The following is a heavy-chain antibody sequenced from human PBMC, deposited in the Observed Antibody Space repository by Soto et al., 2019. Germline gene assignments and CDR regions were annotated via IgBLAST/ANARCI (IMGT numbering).Heavy chain of an antibody. CDR2: IYSGGST. D-gene: IGHD5-12*01. J-gene: IGHJ4*02. Sequence: GSLRLSCAASGFTVSSNYMSWVRQAPGKGLEWVSVIYSGGSTYYADSVKGRFTISRDNSKNTLYLQMNSLRAEDTAAYYCARGYDTSGYDPRAHLDYWGQGTLVTVSS. V-gene: IGHV3-53*01. CDR3: ARGYDTSGYDPRAHLDY. CDR1: GFTVSSNY.